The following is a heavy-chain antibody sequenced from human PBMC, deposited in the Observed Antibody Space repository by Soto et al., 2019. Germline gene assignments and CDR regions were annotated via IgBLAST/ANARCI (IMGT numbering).Heavy chain of an antibody. CDR2: ISFDGSNK. V-gene: IGHV3-30*01. Sequence: QVQLVESGGGVVQPGRSLRLSCAASGFTFSSYAMHWVRQAPGKGLELVAFISFDGSNKYYADSVKGRITISRDNSKNTLYLQMTSLTAENTSVYYSARDAVPSYFDNWGQGTMVTFSS. J-gene: IGHJ4*02. CDR3: ARDAVPSYFDN. CDR1: GFTFSSYA.